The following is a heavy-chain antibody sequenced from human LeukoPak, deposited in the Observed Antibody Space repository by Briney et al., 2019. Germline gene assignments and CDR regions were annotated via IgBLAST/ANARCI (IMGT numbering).Heavy chain of an antibody. CDR1: GFTFSTYG. Sequence: PGGSLRLSCAASGFTFSTYGMSWVRQAPGKGLEWVSATSHNVGSTYYADSVKGRFTISRDNSKNTLYLQMNSLRAEDTAVYYCARDQATYYDILTGYDYWGQGTLGTVSS. CDR3: ARDQATYYDILTGYDY. V-gene: IGHV3-23*01. D-gene: IGHD3-9*01. CDR2: TSHNVGST. J-gene: IGHJ4*02.